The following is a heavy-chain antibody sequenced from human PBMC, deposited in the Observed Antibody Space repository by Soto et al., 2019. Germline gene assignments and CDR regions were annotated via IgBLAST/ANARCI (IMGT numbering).Heavy chain of an antibody. CDR2: INHSGNT. CDR3: ARGLTGNNWFDP. D-gene: IGHD1-20*01. Sequence: TSDTLSLTCAVYGGSFSGYYWSWIRQPPGKGLEWIGEINHSGNTNYNPSLKSRVTISVDTSKNQFSLKLRSVTAADTAVYYCARGLTGNNWFDPWGQGTLVTVSS. CDR1: GGSFSGYY. J-gene: IGHJ5*02. V-gene: IGHV4-34*01.